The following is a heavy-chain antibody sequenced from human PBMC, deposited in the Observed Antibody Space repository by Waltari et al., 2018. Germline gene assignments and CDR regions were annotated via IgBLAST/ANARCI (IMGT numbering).Heavy chain of an antibody. V-gene: IGHV1-46*01. CDR1: GYPFTSYY. CDR3: ARDQYDSFDY. J-gene: IGHJ4*02. Sequence: QVQLVQSGAEVKKPGASVKVSCKASGYPFTSYYMHWVRQAPGKGLEWMGISNPSGGSTSYAQKFQGRVTMTRDTSTSTVYMELSSLRSEDTAVYYCARDQYDSFDYWGQGTLVTVSS. D-gene: IGHD3-16*01. CDR2: SNPSGGST.